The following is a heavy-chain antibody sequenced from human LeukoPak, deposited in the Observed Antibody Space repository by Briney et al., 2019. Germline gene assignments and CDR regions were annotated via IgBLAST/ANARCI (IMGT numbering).Heavy chain of an antibody. Sequence: SDTLSLTCTVSGGSISSSTDYWGWIRQAPGKGLEWIGSIYYHENTYYNSSLKSRVTISVDTSKNQFSLKLNSVTAADTAVYFCASFLTTYDLKIDYWGQGTLVTVSS. CDR3: ASFLTTYDLKIDY. V-gene: IGHV4-39*01. D-gene: IGHD3-3*01. CDR2: IYYHENT. CDR1: GGSISSSTDY. J-gene: IGHJ4*02.